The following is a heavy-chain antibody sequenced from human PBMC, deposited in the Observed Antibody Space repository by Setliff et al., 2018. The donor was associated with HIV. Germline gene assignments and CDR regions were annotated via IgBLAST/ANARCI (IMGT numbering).Heavy chain of an antibody. CDR2: IIPIFGTA. D-gene: IGHD1-26*01. CDR1: GYTFTSYY. J-gene: IGHJ4*02. CDR3: ARGGEGMALYPDY. V-gene: IGHV1-69*13. Sequence: SVKVSCKASGYTFTSYYIHWVRQAPGQGLEWMGGIIPIFGTAHYAQKFQGRVTITADESTSTAYMELSSLRSEDTAVYYCARGGEGMALYPDYWGQGTLVTVSS.